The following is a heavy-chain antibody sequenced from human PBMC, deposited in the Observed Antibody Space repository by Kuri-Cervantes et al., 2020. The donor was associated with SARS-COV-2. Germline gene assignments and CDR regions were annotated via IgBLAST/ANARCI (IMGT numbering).Heavy chain of an antibody. Sequence: ASVKVSCKASGYTFTSYYMHWVRQAPGQGLEWMGIINPSGGSTSYAQKFQGRVTMTRDTSTSTVYMELSSLRAEDTAVYYCAKDKGWLRQTAGLDYWGQGTLVTVSS. J-gene: IGHJ4*02. D-gene: IGHD5-12*01. CDR2: INPSGGST. V-gene: IGHV1-46*01. CDR3: AKDKGWLRQTAGLDY. CDR1: GYTFTSYY.